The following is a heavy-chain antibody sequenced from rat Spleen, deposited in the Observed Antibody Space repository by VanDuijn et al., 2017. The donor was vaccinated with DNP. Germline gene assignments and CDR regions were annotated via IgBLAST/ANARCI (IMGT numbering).Heavy chain of an antibody. CDR1: GYTLTSYY. J-gene: IGHJ2*01. D-gene: IGHD1-11*01. Sequence: QVQLQQSGTELAKPGSSVKISCKASGYTLTSYYISWMKQTTGQGLEYIGYINTGSGGTNYNEKFKGKATLTVDKSSSTAFMQLSSLTPDDSAVYYWAKGPNFGGWSDFFDYWGQGVMVTVSS. CDR3: AKGPNFGGWSDFFDY. CDR2: INTGSGGT. V-gene: IGHV1-43*01.